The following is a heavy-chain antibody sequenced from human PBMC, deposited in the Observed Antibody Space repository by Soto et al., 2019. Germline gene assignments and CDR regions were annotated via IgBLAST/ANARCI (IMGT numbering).Heavy chain of an antibody. Sequence: QVQLVQSGAEVKKPGSSEKVSCKASGGTFSSYAISWVRQAPGQGLEWMGGIIPIFGTANYAQKFQGRVTITADESTSTAYMELSSLRSEDTAVYYCARAYSSSWYVGYYYYGMDVWGQGTTVTVSS. CDR2: IIPIFGTA. V-gene: IGHV1-69*01. D-gene: IGHD6-13*01. CDR3: ARAYSSSWYVGYYYYGMDV. CDR1: GGTFSSYA. J-gene: IGHJ6*02.